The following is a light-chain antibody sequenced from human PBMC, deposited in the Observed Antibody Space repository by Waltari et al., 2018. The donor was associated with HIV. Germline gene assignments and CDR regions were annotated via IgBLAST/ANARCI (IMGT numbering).Light chain of an antibody. J-gene: IGLJ2*01. Sequence: QSVLTQPPSASGTPGQRVTISCSGSSSNIGSNTVNWYQQLPGTAPKLLIYSNTQRPSWVPVRFSGSKSGPSASLAISGLQSEDEADYYCAAWDDILNGVVFGGGTKLTVL. CDR3: AAWDDILNGVV. CDR2: SNT. V-gene: IGLV1-44*01. CDR1: SSNIGSNT.